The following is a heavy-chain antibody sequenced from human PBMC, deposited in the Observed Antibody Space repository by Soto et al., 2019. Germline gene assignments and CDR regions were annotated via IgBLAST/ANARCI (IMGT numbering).Heavy chain of an antibody. Sequence: SRCTSSSYWIDWVRQMPGKGLEWMGIIYPGDSDTRYSPSFQGQVTISADKSISTAYLQWSSLKASDTAMYYCARHKAAGLRGLGSGMDVWGQGTTVTVSS. CDR1: RCTSSSYW. V-gene: IGHV5-51*01. CDR3: ARHKAAGLRGLGSGMDV. CDR2: IYPGDSDT. D-gene: IGHD2-2*03. J-gene: IGHJ6*02.